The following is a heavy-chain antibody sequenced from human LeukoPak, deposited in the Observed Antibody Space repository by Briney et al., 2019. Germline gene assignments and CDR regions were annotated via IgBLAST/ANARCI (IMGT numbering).Heavy chain of an antibody. Sequence: PSETLSLTCAVYGGSFSDYYWSWIRQPPGKGLEWIGEINHSGSTNYNSSLKSRVTISVDTSKNQFSLTLSSVTAADTAVYYCATDREYYGGRNAFDIWGQGTMVTVSS. V-gene: IGHV4-34*01. D-gene: IGHD2/OR15-2a*01. CDR3: ATDREYYGGRNAFDI. CDR2: INHSGST. CDR1: GGSFSDYY. J-gene: IGHJ3*02.